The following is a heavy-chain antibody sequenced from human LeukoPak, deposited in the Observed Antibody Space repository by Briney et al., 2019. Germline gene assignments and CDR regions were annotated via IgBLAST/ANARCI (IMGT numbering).Heavy chain of an antibody. CDR1: GGSITSYY. Sequence: SETLSLTCTVSGGSITSYYRSWIRQSPGKGLEWIGFMCYSGTTNYNPSLKSRVTISLGMSKNQFSLKLSSVTAADTAVYCCARLPMAVTPHVDYWGQGTLVTVSS. CDR3: ARLPMAVTPHVDY. D-gene: IGHD2-21*02. V-gene: IGHV4-59*01. J-gene: IGHJ4*02. CDR2: MCYSGTT.